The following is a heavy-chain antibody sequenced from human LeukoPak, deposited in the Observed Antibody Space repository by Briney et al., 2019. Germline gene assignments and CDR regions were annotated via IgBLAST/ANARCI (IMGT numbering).Heavy chain of an antibody. CDR2: IYTSGST. V-gene: IGHV4-61*02. Sequence: SETLSLTCTVSGGSISSGSYYWSWIRQPAGKGLEWIGRIYTSGSTNYNPSLKSRVTISVDTSKNQFSLKLSSVTAADTAVNYCARVSGSYRWYFDYWGQGTLVTVSS. CDR3: ARVSGSYRWYFDY. J-gene: IGHJ4*02. CDR1: GGSISSGSYY. D-gene: IGHD1-26*01.